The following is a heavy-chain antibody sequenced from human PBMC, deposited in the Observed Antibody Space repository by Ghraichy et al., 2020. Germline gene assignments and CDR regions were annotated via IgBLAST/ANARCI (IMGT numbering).Heavy chain of an antibody. D-gene: IGHD6-13*01. Sequence: GGSLRLSCAASGFTFSSYSMNWVRQAPGKGLEWVSSISSSSSYIYYADSVKGRFTISRDNAKNSLYLQMNSLRAEDTAVYYCARDTWAMRGGMGLPIDYWGQGTLVTVSS. J-gene: IGHJ4*02. V-gene: IGHV3-21*01. CDR1: GFTFSSYS. CDR2: ISSSSSYI. CDR3: ARDTWAMRGGMGLPIDY.